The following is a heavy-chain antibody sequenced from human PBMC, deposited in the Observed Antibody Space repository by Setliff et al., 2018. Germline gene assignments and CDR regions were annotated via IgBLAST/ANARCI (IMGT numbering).Heavy chain of an antibody. J-gene: IGHJ6*02. CDR3: AREHGYSYGQTYYYYGVDV. CDR2: IYTSGST. D-gene: IGHD5-18*01. V-gene: IGHV4-61*02. Sequence: SETLSLTCTVSGGSISSGSYYWSWIRQPAGKGLEWIGRIYTSGSTNYNSSLKSRVTISVDTSKNQFSLRLSSVTAADTAVYYCAREHGYSYGQTYYYYGVDVRGQGTTVTVSS. CDR1: GGSISSGSYY.